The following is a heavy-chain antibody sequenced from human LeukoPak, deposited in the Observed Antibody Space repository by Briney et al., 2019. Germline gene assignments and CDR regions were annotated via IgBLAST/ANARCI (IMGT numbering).Heavy chain of an antibody. CDR2: IYYSGST. Sequence: PSETLSLTCTVSGGSISSSSYYWGWIRQPPGKGLEWIGSIYYSGSTYYNPSLKSRVTISVDTSKNQFSLKLSSVTAADTAVYYCARDVSYCSSTSCYNYGMDVWGQGTTVTVSS. CDR3: ARDVSYCSSTSCYNYGMDV. D-gene: IGHD2-2*02. J-gene: IGHJ6*02. V-gene: IGHV4-39*07. CDR1: GGSISSSSYY.